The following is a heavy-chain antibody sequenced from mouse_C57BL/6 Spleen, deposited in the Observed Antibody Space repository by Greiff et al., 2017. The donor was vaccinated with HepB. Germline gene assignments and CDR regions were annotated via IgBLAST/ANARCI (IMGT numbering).Heavy chain of an antibody. Sequence: EVQVVESGPELVKPGASVKISCKASGYSFTGYYMNWVKQSPEKSLEWIGEINPSTGGTTYNQKFKAKATLTVDKSSSTAYMQLKSLTSEDSAVYYCAIRHYDGSSFAYWGQGTLVTVSA. CDR2: INPSTGGT. J-gene: IGHJ3*01. CDR1: GYSFTGYY. CDR3: AIRHYDGSSFAY. D-gene: IGHD1-1*01. V-gene: IGHV1-42*01.